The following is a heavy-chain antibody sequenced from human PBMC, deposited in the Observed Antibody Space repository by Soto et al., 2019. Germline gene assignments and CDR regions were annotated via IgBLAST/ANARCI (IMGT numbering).Heavy chain of an antibody. D-gene: IGHD2-2*01. V-gene: IGHV3-48*03. CDR1: GFTFSSYE. CDR2: ITTGGGTI. Sequence: EVQLVESGGGLVQPGGSLRLSCAASGFTFSSYEMNWVRQAPGQGLEWLSYITTGGGTIYYADSAKGRFTISRDNAKNSLYLQMNRLRAENTAVYYCARRKSVPATWAFYFDYWGQGALVTVS. J-gene: IGHJ4*02. CDR3: ARRKSVPATWAFYFDY.